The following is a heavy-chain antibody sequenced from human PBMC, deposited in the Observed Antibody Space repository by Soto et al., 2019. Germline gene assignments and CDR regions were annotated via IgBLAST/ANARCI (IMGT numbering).Heavy chain of an antibody. CDR3: ARALTGYGMDV. J-gene: IGHJ6*02. CDR2: STTYNRNT. CDR1: RYIFTNYG. V-gene: IGHV1-18*01. Sequence: QVQLVQSGVEVREPGASVKFSCKAVRYIFTNYGVSWVRQAPGQGLEWMRWSTTYNRNTEYAQKCQGRVTMTTDASTSTAYMELGSLRSDDTAIYYCARALTGYGMDVWGQGATVTVSS.